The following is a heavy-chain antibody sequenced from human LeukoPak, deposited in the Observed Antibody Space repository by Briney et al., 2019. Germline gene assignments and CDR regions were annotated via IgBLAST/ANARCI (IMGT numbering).Heavy chain of an antibody. CDR2: VFHGGST. CDR3: ARHVPSALRVVVVTSDWYFDL. Sequence: SETLSLTCTASGGSIINNHYYWGWIRQPPGKGLEWIGTVFHGGSTYYNPSLEGRVTISVDTANNQFSLNLRSVTAADTALYYCARHVPSALRVVVVTSDWYFDLWGRGTLVTVSS. J-gene: IGHJ2*01. CDR1: GGSIINNHYY. V-gene: IGHV4-39*01. D-gene: IGHD2-21*02.